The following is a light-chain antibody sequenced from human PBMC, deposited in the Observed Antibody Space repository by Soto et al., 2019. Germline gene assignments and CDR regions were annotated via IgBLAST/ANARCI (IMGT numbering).Light chain of an antibody. V-gene: IGKV1-27*01. J-gene: IGKJ3*01. Sequence: DIQMTQSPSSLSASVGDRVTITCRASQGISSYLAWYQQKAGKGPKLLIYAASTLHSGVPSRFRGSGSGTDFTLTISSLQPEDVATYYCQKYNSVPFTFGPGTKVHIK. CDR1: QGISSY. CDR3: QKYNSVPFT. CDR2: AAS.